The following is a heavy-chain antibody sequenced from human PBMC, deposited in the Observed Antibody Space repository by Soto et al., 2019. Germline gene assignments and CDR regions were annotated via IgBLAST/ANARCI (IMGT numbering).Heavy chain of an antibody. CDR3: AGVGGGDYGGNFDY. V-gene: IGHV1-69*01. CDR2: IIPIFGTA. J-gene: IGHJ4*02. Sequence: QVQLVQSGAEVKKPGSSVKVSCKASGGTFSSYAISWVRQAPGQGLEWMGGIIPIFGTANYAQKFQGRVTINADEFTGTAYMELSRLRFEDPDVYYVAGVGGGDYGGNFDYWGQGTLVTVSS. CDR1: GGTFSSYA. D-gene: IGHD4-17*01.